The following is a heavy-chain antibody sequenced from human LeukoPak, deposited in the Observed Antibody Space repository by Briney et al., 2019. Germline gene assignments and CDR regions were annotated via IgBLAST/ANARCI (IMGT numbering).Heavy chain of an antibody. J-gene: IGHJ4*02. V-gene: IGHV3-7*01. CDR1: GFTFSSYW. Sequence: QTGGSLRLSCAASGFTFSSYWMSWVRQAPGKGLEWVANIKQDGSEKYYVDSVKGRFTISRDNAKNSLYLQMNSLRAEDTAVYYCARDEYYYDSSGYLEGRSFDYWGQGTLVTVSS. D-gene: IGHD3-22*01. CDR2: IKQDGSEK. CDR3: ARDEYYYDSSGYLEGRSFDY.